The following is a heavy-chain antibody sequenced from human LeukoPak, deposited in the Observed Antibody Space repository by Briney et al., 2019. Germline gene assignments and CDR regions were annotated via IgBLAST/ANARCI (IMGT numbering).Heavy chain of an antibody. J-gene: IGHJ4*02. CDR3: ARGEWELLLDY. CDR1: GGSISSYY. V-gene: IGHV4-59*01. CDR2: IYCSGST. Sequence: PSETLSLTCTVSGGSISSYYWSWIRQPPGKGLEWIGYIYCSGSTNYNPSLKSRVTISVDTSKNQFSLKLSSVTAADTAVYYCARGEWELLLDYWGQGTLVTVSS. D-gene: IGHD1-26*01.